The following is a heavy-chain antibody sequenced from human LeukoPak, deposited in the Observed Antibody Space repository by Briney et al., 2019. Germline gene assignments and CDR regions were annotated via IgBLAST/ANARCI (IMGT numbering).Heavy chain of an antibody. D-gene: IGHD4-11*01. CDR2: IYYSGTT. CDR1: GDSISRSSFY. Sequence: SETLSLTCIVSGDSISRSSFYWGWIRQPPGKGLEWIGSIYYSGTTYYNPSLKSRVTISVDTSKNQFSLNLTSMTAADTAVYYCARPRYSGRGHDAFDIWGQGTMVTVSS. J-gene: IGHJ3*02. V-gene: IGHV4-39*07. CDR3: ARPRYSGRGHDAFDI.